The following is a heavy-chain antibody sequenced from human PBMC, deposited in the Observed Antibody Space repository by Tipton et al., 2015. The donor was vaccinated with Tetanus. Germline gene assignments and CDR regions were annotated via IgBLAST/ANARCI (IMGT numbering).Heavy chain of an antibody. V-gene: IGHV3-23*04. CDR3: AKEFCSSGSCQTYYSYYGLDV. CDR1: GFTFSNYA. J-gene: IGHJ6*02. D-gene: IGHD2-15*01. CDR2: ITGNGGTT. Sequence: VQLVQSGGGLVQPGGSLTLSCVASGFTFSNYAFNWVRQAPGKGLEWVSTITGNGGTTYYADSVRGRFPISRDDSENTLYLQMNSLRVEDTAVYYCAKEFCSSGSCQTYYSYYGLDVWGQGTTVTVSS.